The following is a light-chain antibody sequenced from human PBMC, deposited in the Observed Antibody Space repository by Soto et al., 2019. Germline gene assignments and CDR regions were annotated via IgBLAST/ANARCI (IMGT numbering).Light chain of an antibody. V-gene: IGKV4-1*01. J-gene: IGKJ2*01. Sequence: DIVMTQSPDSLAVSLGERATINCKSSQSVLYSSNNKNYLAWYQQKPGQPPKLLIYWASTRESGVPDRFSGSESGTDFTLTISSLQAEDVAVYHCQQYYITPPTFGQGTKLEIK. CDR1: QSVLYSSNNKNY. CDR3: QQYYITPPT. CDR2: WAS.